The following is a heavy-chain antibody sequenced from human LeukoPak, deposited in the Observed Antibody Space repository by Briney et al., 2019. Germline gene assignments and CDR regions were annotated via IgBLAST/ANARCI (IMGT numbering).Heavy chain of an antibody. J-gene: IGHJ3*02. Sequence: QSGGSLRLSCAASGFTFSSYEMNWVRQAPGKGLEWVSYISSSGSTYYADSVKGRFTISRDNSKNTLYLQMNSLRAEDTAVYYCAKAELLWFGPPQGAFDIWGQGTMVTVSS. V-gene: IGHV3-23*01. CDR3: AKAELLWFGPPQGAFDI. CDR1: GFTFSSYE. D-gene: IGHD3-10*01. CDR2: ISSSGST.